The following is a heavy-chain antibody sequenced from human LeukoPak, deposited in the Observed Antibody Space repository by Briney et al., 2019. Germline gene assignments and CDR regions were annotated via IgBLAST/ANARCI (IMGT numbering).Heavy chain of an antibody. J-gene: IGHJ6*02. D-gene: IGHD1-26*01. CDR3: ARWGESFYYGMDV. CDR1: GFTFSTYG. V-gene: IGHV3-33*03. CDR2: IWYDGSNK. Sequence: GGSLRLSCAASGFTFSTYGMHWVRQAPGKGLEWVAVIWYDGSNKYYTDSVKGRFTISRDNAKNSLYLQMNSLRAEDTAVYYCARWGESFYYGMDVWGQGTTVTVSS.